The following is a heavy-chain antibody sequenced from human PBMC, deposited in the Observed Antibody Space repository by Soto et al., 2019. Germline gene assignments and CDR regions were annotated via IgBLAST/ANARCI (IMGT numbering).Heavy chain of an antibody. CDR2: ISGSGGST. V-gene: IGHV3-23*01. CDR1: GFTFSSYA. J-gene: IGHJ6*02. CDR3: ASSTLLTYYYDSSGRTPNYYGMDV. D-gene: IGHD3-22*01. Sequence: GGSLRLSCAASGFTFSSYAMSWVRQAPGKGLEWVSAISGSGGSTYYADSVKGRFTISRDNSKNTLCLQMNSLRAEDTDVYYCASSTLLTYYYDSSGRTPNYYGMDVXX.